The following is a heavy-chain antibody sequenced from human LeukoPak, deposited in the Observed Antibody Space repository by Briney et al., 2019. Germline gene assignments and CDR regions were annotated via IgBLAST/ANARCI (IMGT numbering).Heavy chain of an antibody. CDR2: ISSSGTTI. CDR1: GFTFSSYE. D-gene: IGHD3-10*01. V-gene: IGHV3-48*03. Sequence: GGSLRLSCEASGFTFSSYEMNWVRQAPGKGLEWVSKISSSGTTIYYADSVRDRFTIYRDNAKNSLYLQMNSLRDEDTAVYYCARDRGYYGSGSYYNDYWGQGTLVTVSS. J-gene: IGHJ4*02. CDR3: ARDRGYYGSGSYYNDY.